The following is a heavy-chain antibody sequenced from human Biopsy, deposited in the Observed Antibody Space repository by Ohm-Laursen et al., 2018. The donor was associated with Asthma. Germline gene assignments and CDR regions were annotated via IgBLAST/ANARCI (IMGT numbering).Heavy chain of an antibody. D-gene: IGHD3-22*01. Sequence: SETLSLTCDVSGGSISVSNWWSWVRQPPGRGLEWIGQIYHLGNANYNPSLKSRVTMSVDKSKNKFSLKLTSATAADTAVYFCARRWRSYDSSNYYLDQWGQGTLVTVSS. CDR1: GGSISVSNW. CDR2: IYHLGNA. J-gene: IGHJ4*02. CDR3: ARRWRSYDSSNYYLDQ. V-gene: IGHV4-4*02.